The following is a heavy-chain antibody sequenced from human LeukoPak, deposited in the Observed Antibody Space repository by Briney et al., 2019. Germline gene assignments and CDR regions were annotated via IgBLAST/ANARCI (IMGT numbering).Heavy chain of an antibody. D-gene: IGHD2-2*01. V-gene: IGHV3-30*02. Sequence: GGSLSLSCAASGFTFSSYGMRWVRQPPGKGLEWVEVIWYGGSNKYDAASVKGRFSISRDNSKTPLYLQMNSLRAEDTAVYYCAKAGPYCSSASCYLHDWGQGTLVTVSS. CDR3: AKAGPYCSSASCYLHD. CDR2: IWYGGSNK. CDR1: GFTFSSYG. J-gene: IGHJ4*02.